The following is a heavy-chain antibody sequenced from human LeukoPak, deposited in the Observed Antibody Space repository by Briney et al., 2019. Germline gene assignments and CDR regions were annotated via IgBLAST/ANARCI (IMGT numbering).Heavy chain of an antibody. CDR2: IYTGGNT. CDR3: ARGDDSGYYDYFDY. D-gene: IGHD3-22*01. V-gene: IGHV3-53*01. Sequence: GGSLRLSCAASGFTVDSSYLSWVRQAPGKGLEWVTTIYTGGNTYYAASVKGRFTISRDFSKNTVFLHMNSLRAEDTAMYYCARGDDSGYYDYFDYWGQGALVTVSS. CDR1: GFTVDSSY. J-gene: IGHJ4*02.